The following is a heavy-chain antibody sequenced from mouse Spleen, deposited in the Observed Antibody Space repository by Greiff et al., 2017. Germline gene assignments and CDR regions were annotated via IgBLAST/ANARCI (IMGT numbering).Heavy chain of an antibody. CDR3: ARYGSSYGAMDY. CDR1: GYSFTSYY. D-gene: IGHD1-1*01. CDR2: IYPGSGNT. V-gene: IGHV1-66*01. J-gene: IGHJ4*01. Sequence: QVQLKESGPELVKPGASVKISCKASGYSFTSYYIHWVKQRPGQGLEWIGWIYPGSGNTKYNEKFKGKATLTADTSSSTAYMQLSSLTSEDSAVYYCARYGSSYGAMDYWGQGTSVTVSS.